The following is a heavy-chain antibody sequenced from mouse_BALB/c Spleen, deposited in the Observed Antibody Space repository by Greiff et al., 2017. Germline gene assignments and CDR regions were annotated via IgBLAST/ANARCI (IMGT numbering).Heavy chain of an antibody. CDR1: GYTFTSYV. J-gene: IGHJ2*01. CDR2: INPYNDGT. Sequence: EVQLQQSGPELVKPGASVKMSCKASGYTFTSYVMHWVKQKPGQGLEWIGYINPYNDGTKYNEKFKGKATLTSDKSSSTAYMELSSLTSEDSAVYYCARAPLITTVDYWGQGTTLTVSS. CDR3: ARAPLITTVDY. D-gene: IGHD1-1*01. V-gene: IGHV1-14*01.